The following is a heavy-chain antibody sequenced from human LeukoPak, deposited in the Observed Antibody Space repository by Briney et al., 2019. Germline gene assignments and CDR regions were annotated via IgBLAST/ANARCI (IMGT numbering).Heavy chain of an antibody. CDR1: GFTFTSAW. D-gene: IGHD3-3*01. J-gene: IGHJ4*02. V-gene: IGHV3-15*01. Sequence: PGGSLRLSCAASGFTFTSAWMSWVRQAPGKGLEWVGRIKSKTDGGTTDYAAPVKGRFTISRDDSENTLYVQMNSLKTEDTAVYYCATDLGGLEWPSEWGQGTLVTVSS. CDR2: IKSKTDGGTT. CDR3: ATDLGGLEWPSE.